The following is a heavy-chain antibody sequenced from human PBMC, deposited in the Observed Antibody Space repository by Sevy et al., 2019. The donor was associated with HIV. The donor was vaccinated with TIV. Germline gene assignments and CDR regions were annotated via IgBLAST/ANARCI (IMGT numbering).Heavy chain of an antibody. CDR2: IDQDGSEK. Sequence: GGSLRLSCAASGFTFSNYWMTWVRQAPGKGLEWVANIDQDGSEKNYVDSAKGRFTISRDNVKNSLYLQMNSLRAEDTAVFYCARGQNVPDYWGQGTLVTVSS. CDR3: ARGQNVPDY. V-gene: IGHV3-7*01. J-gene: IGHJ4*02. CDR1: GFTFSNYW. D-gene: IGHD2-2*01.